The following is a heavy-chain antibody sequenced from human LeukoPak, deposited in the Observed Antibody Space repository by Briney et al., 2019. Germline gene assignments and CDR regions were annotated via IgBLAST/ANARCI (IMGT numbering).Heavy chain of an antibody. J-gene: IGHJ3*02. V-gene: IGHV3-53*01. Sequence: GGSLRLSCAASGFTVSSNYMSWVRQAPGKGLEWVSVIYSGGSTYYADSVKGRFTISRDSSRNTLYLQMNSLRAEDTAVYYCARYCSSTSCYRAFDIWGQGTMVTVSS. D-gene: IGHD2-2*01. CDR2: IYSGGST. CDR1: GFTVSSNY. CDR3: ARYCSSTSCYRAFDI.